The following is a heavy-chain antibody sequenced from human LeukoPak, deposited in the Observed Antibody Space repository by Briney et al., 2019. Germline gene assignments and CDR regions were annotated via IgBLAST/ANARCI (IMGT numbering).Heavy chain of an antibody. J-gene: IGHJ3*01. CDR3: AREDPGGAFDV. CDR1: GYTFTSYA. CDR2: IGTYNGNP. D-gene: IGHD3-16*01. V-gene: IGHV1-18*01. Sequence: ASVKVSCKASGYTFTSYAISWVRQAPGQGLEWMGWIGTYNGNPDYTQNLQGRVTMTTDTSTSTAYMELRSLKSDDTAVYYCAREDPGGAFDVWGRGTLVTVSS.